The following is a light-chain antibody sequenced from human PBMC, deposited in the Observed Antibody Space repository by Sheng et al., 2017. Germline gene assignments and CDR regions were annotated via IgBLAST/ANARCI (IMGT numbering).Light chain of an antibody. CDR2: SNN. CDR1: NSNIGGNT. Sequence: QSVVTQPPSASGTPGQRVTISCSGSNSNIGGNTVNWYHHLPGTAPKLLIYSNNQRPSGVPDRFSASKSGTSASLAISGLQSEDEADYYCAAWDFSLQAVVFGGGTKVTVL. CDR3: AAWDFSLQAVV. V-gene: IGLV1-44*01. J-gene: IGLJ2*01.